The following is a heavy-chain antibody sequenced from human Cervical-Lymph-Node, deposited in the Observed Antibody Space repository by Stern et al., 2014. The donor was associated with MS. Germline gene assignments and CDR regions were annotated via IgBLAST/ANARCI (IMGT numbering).Heavy chain of an antibody. CDR3: ARAWFGSGTYYPFDY. CDR1: GGSINNYY. J-gene: IGHJ4*02. Sequence: QVQLQESGPGLVKPSETLSLTCTVSGGSINNYYWSWIRQPPGKGLEWIGYIYYSGSTNYNPSLKSRVTILVDTSENQFSLKLSSVTAADTAVYYCARAWFGSGTYYPFDYWGQGTPVTVAS. D-gene: IGHD3-10*01. CDR2: IYYSGST. V-gene: IGHV4-59*01.